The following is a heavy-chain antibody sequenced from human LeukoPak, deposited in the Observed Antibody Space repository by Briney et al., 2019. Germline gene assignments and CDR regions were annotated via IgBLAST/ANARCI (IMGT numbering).Heavy chain of an antibody. CDR3: ARDLSSGWYELAAQDV. CDR1: GFTFSSYE. Sequence: SGGSLRLSCAASGFTFSSYEMNWVRQAPGKGLEWVSSISSSSSYIYYADSVKGRFTISRDNAKNSLYLQMNSLRAEDTAVYYCARDLSSGWYELAAQDVWGRGTTVTVSS. V-gene: IGHV3-21*01. D-gene: IGHD6-19*01. J-gene: IGHJ6*04. CDR2: ISSSSSYI.